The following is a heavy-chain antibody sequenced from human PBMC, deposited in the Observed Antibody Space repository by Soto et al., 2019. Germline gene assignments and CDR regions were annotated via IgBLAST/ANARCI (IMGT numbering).Heavy chain of an antibody. CDR2: IYYGGST. D-gene: IGHD3-22*01. V-gene: IGHV4-59*01. J-gene: IGHJ4*02. Sequence: PSETLSLTCTVSGGSISSYYWSWIRQPPGKGLEWIGYIYYGGSTNYNPSLKSRVTISVDTSKNQFSLKLSSVTAADTAVYYCAREDDSSGYYVDWGQGTLVTVSS. CDR3: AREDDSSGYYVD. CDR1: GGSISSYY.